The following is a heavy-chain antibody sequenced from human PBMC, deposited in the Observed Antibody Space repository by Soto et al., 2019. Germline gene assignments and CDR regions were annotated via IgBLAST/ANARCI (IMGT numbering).Heavy chain of an antibody. CDR3: ARCSGGSCYPLFDY. CDR1: GFTFSSYA. V-gene: IGHV3-30-3*01. Sequence: QVQLVESGGGVVQPGRSLRLSCAASGFTFSSYAMHWVRQAPGKGLEWVAVISYDGSNKYYADSVKGRFTISRDNSKNTLYLQMNSLRAEDTAVYYCARCSGGSCYPLFDYWGQGTLVTVSS. D-gene: IGHD2-15*01. J-gene: IGHJ4*02. CDR2: ISYDGSNK.